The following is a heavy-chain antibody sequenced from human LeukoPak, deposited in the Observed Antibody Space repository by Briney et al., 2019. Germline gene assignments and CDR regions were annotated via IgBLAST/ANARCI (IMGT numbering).Heavy chain of an antibody. J-gene: IGHJ4*02. CDR1: GFTFSSYS. CDR3: AKVSGTTVWIDY. V-gene: IGHV3-21*04. D-gene: IGHD1-7*01. Sequence: GGSLRLSCAASGFTFSSYSMNWVRQAPGKGLEWVSSISSGSKYIYNADSVKGRFTISRDNSKNTLYLQMNSLRAEDTAVYYCAKVSGTTVWIDYWGQGTLVTVSS. CDR2: ISSGSKYI.